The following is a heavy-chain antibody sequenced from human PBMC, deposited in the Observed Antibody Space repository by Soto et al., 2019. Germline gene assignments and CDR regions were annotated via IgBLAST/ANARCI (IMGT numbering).Heavy chain of an antibody. CDR3: AKAEWDIVVVPAAIDY. CDR2: ISGSGGST. D-gene: IGHD2-2*01. J-gene: IGHJ4*02. Sequence: EVQLLESGGGLVQPGGYLRLSCAASGFTFSSYAMSWVRQAPGKGLEWVSAISGSGGSTYYADSVKGRFTISRDNSKNTLYLQMNSLRAEDTAVYYCAKAEWDIVVVPAAIDYWGQGTLVTVSS. CDR1: GFTFSSYA. V-gene: IGHV3-23*01.